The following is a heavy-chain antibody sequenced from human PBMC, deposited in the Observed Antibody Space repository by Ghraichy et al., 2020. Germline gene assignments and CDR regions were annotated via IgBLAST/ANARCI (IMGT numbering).Heavy chain of an antibody. D-gene: IGHD1-7*01. CDR3: AKRTNELLASYYYYYMDV. CDR1: GFTFSTYA. V-gene: IGHV3-23*01. Sequence: GVLRLSCVASGFTFSTYAMSWVRQAPGKGLEWVSAISGSGDGTFYADFVEGRFTISRDNSKNTLYLQMNSLRVEDSAVYYCAKRTNELLASYYYYYMDVWGEGTTVTVSS. J-gene: IGHJ6*03. CDR2: ISGSGDGT.